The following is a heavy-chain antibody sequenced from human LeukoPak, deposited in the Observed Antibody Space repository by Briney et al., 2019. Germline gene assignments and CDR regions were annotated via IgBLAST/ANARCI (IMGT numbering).Heavy chain of an antibody. D-gene: IGHD3-10*01. CDR3: ASPGRTPPQFDY. J-gene: IGHJ4*02. V-gene: IGHV4-39*01. CDR2: IYYSGST. Sequence: SETLSLTCTVSGGSISSSSYSWGWLRQPPGKGLEWIGSIYYSGSTYYNPSLKSRVTISVDTSKNQFSLKLSSVTAADTAVYYCASPGRTPPQFDYWGQGTLVTVSS. CDR1: GGSISSSSYS.